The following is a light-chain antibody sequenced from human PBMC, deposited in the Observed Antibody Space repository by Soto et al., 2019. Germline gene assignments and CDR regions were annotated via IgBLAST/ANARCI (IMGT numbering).Light chain of an antibody. Sequence: QSVLTQPPSASGSPGQSVTISCTGTSSDVGCYNYVSWYQQHPGKAPRLLIYEVSQRPSGVPDRFSGSKSANTASLTVSGLQPEDEADYYCSSYAGTNNLLYVFGTGTKVTVL. J-gene: IGLJ1*01. CDR1: SSDVGCYNY. CDR2: EVS. CDR3: SSYAGTNNLLYV. V-gene: IGLV2-8*01.